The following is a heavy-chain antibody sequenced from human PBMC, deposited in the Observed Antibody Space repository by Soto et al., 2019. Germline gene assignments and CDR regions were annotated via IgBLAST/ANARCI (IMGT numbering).Heavy chain of an antibody. J-gene: IGHJ6*02. CDR3: ARPGYDFWSGGSDWYYYGMAV. CDR2: ISYDGSNK. CDR1: GFTFSSYA. V-gene: IGHV3-30-3*01. D-gene: IGHD3-3*01. Sequence: QVQLVESGGGVVQPGRSLRLSCAASGFTFSSYAMHWVRQAPGKGLEWVAVISYDGSNKYYADSVKGRFTISRDNSKNALYLQMNSLRAEDTAVYYCARPGYDFWSGGSDWYYYGMAVWGQGTTVTVSS.